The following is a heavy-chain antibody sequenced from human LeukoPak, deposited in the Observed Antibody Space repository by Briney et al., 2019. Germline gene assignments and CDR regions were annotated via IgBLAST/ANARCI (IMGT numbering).Heavy chain of an antibody. D-gene: IGHD3-3*01. Sequence: GGSLRLSCAASGFTFSAYWMTWVRQAPGKGLEWVANIKEDGTEKNYVDSVKGRFTISRGNVKKSLYLEMNSLRVEDTAVYYCARGSWSDYWGQGTQVTVSS. J-gene: IGHJ4*02. CDR2: IKEDGTEK. V-gene: IGHV3-7*01. CDR3: ARGSWSDY. CDR1: GFTFSAYW.